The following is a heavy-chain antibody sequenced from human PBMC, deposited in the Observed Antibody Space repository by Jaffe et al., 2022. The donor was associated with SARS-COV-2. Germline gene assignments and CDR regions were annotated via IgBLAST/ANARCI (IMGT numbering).Heavy chain of an antibody. CDR1: GFTFSSYS. CDR2: ISSSSSYI. J-gene: IGHJ3*02. D-gene: IGHD3-16*01. Sequence: EVQLVESGGGLVKPGGSLRLSCAASGFTFSSYSMNWVRQAPGKGLEWVSSISSSSSYIYYADSVKGRFTISRDNAKNSLYLQMNSLRAEDTAVYYCAREKENYDYVLGRVAFDIWGQGTMVTVSS. V-gene: IGHV3-21*01. CDR3: AREKENYDYVLGRVAFDI.